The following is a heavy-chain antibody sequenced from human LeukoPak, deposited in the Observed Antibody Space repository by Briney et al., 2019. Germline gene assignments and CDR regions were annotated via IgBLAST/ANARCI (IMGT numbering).Heavy chain of an antibody. CDR3: ARVMRSGSPFDY. CDR2: IKQDGSEK. J-gene: IGHJ4*02. Sequence: GWSLRLSCAASGFTFSTYWMSWVRQAPGKGLEWVANIKQDGSEKYYVDSVKGRFTISRDNAKNSLFLQMNSLRAEDTAVYYCARVMRSGSPFDYWGQGTLVTVSS. D-gene: IGHD1-26*01. CDR1: GFTFSTYW. V-gene: IGHV3-7*03.